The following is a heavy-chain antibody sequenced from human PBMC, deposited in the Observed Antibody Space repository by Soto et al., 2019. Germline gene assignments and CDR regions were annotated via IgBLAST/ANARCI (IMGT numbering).Heavy chain of an antibody. CDR1: GGSVNSGSYY. Sequence: SETLSLTCTVSGGSVNSGSYYWSWIRQPPGKGLEWIGYMYYSGSTNYNPSLKSRVTISIDTSKNQFSLKLSSVTAADTAVYYCACVREPYDISAPPRIFDSCRQGTLVTLSS. CDR3: ACVREPYDISAPPRIFDS. D-gene: IGHD3-9*01. V-gene: IGHV4-61*01. CDR2: MYYSGST. J-gene: IGHJ4*02.